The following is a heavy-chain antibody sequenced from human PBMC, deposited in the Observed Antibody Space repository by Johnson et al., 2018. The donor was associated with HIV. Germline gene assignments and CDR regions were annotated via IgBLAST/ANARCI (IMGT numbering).Heavy chain of an antibody. CDR2: INSDGSST. J-gene: IGHJ3*02. CDR3: ARAGPYCSGGSCYSPDAFDI. D-gene: IGHD2-15*01. CDR1: GFTFSFYW. V-gene: IGHV3-74*02. Sequence: VQLVESGGGVVQPGRSLRLSCAGSGFTFSFYWMHWVRQVPGKGLVWVSRINSDGSSTSYADSVKGRFPLSRANAKNTLYLQVNSLQAEDTALYYCARAGPYCSGGSCYSPDAFDIWGQGTMVTVSS.